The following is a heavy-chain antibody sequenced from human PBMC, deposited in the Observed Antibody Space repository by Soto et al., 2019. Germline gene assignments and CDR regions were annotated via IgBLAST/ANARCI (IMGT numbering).Heavy chain of an antibody. V-gene: IGHV2-5*02. J-gene: IGHJ4*02. D-gene: IGHD6-19*01. CDR1: GFSLNARGVG. Sequence: SGPTLVNPTQTLTLTCTFSGFSLNARGVGVGWIRRPPGKALEWLAVVYWDEDKWYSPSLKSRLTITKDTSKNQVVLTMTNMDPVDTATYYCSHTKTTHWLGPHFDHWRQGTLVTVSS. CDR2: VYWDEDK. CDR3: SHTKTTHWLGPHFDH.